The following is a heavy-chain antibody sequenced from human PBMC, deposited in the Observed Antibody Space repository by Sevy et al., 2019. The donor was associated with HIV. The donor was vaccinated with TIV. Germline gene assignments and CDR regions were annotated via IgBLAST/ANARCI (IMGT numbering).Heavy chain of an antibody. CDR2: INHSGST. Sequence: SETLSLTCAVYGGSFSGYYWSWIRQPPGKGLEWIGEINHSGSTNYNPSLKSRVTISVDTSKNQFSLKLGSVTAADTAVYYCARGTPGYYDFWSGYPGRLDWYFDLWGRGTLVTVSS. D-gene: IGHD3-3*01. CDR3: ARGTPGYYDFWSGYPGRLDWYFDL. J-gene: IGHJ2*01. V-gene: IGHV4-34*01. CDR1: GGSFSGYY.